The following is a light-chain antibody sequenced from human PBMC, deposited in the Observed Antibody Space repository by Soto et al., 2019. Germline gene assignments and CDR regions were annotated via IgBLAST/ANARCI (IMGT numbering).Light chain of an antibody. CDR2: INN. J-gene: IGLJ1*01. CDR1: SSNIGSNT. V-gene: IGLV1-44*01. Sequence: QSALTQPPSASGTPGQRVTISCSGSSSNIGSNTVNWFQHLPGTAPKLLIYINNQRPSGVPDRFSGSKSGTSAYLAISGLQSEDEADYYCAAWDDSQNGYVFGTGTKVTVL. CDR3: AAWDDSQNGYV.